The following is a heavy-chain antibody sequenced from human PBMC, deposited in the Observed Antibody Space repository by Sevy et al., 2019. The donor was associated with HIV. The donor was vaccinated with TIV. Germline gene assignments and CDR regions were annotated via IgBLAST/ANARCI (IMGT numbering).Heavy chain of an antibody. J-gene: IGHJ6*02. CDR1: GFTFSSYS. CDR2: ISSSSSHI. D-gene: IGHD1-1*01. Sequence: GGSLRLSCAASGFTFSSYSMNWVRQAPGKGLEWVSSISSSSSHIYYADSVKGRFTISRDNAKNALYLQMSGLRAEDTAVYYCAIESPVRIDWIFPYYGMDVWGQGTTVTVSS. CDR3: AIESPVRIDWIFPYYGMDV. V-gene: IGHV3-21*01.